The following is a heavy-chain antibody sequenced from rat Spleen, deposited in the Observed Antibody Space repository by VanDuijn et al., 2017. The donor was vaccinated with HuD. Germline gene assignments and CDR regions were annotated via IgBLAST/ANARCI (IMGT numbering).Heavy chain of an antibody. Sequence: VQLKESGPGLVQPSQTLSLTCTVSGFSLSNYGVSWVRQPPGKGLEWMGVIWTGGTTAYNSLLKSRLSISRDTSKSQVFLKMNSLRSEDTATYYCTRGYDGTYYYVNWFAYWGQGTLVTVSS. CDR2: IWTGGTT. CDR1: GFSLSNYG. J-gene: IGHJ3*01. D-gene: IGHD1-12*02. V-gene: IGHV2S63*01. CDR3: TRGYDGTYYYVNWFAY.